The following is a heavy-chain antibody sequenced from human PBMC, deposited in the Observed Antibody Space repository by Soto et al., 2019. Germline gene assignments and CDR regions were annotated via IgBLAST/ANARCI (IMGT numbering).Heavy chain of an antibody. CDR1: GASISGFY. V-gene: IGHV4-4*07. D-gene: IGHD1-1*01. CDR3: VRDGTKTLRDWFDP. Sequence: LETLSLTCTVSGASISGFYWSWIRKSAGKGLEWIGRIYATGTTDYNPSLKSRVMMSVDTSKKQFSLKLRSVTAADTAVYYCVRDGTKTLRDWFDPWGQGISVTVSS. CDR2: IYATGTT. J-gene: IGHJ5*02.